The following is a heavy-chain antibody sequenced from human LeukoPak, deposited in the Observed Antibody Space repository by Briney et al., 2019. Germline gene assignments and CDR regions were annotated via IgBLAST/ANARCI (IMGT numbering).Heavy chain of an antibody. D-gene: IGHD6-25*01. J-gene: IGHJ3*02. CDR1: GFTFSGYD. CDR2: IGIPGET. V-gene: IGHV3-13*01. CDR3: ARAHVAAGLAFDI. Sequence: GGSLRLSCAASGFTFSGYDMHWVRQATGKGLEWVSGIGIPGETYYPGSVKGRFTISRENAKNSFYLQMNSLRAEDSAVYYCARAHVAAGLAFDIWGQGTMVTVSS.